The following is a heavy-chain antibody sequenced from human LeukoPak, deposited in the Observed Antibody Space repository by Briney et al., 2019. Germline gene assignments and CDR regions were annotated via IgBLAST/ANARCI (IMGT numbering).Heavy chain of an antibody. CDR2: ISTSSNYI. Sequence: GGSLRLSCAASGFTFNSYGMNWVCQAPGKGLEWVSSISTSSNYIYYADSVKGRFTISRDNAKNSLYLQMNNLRAEDTAVYYCARDEAVGKANDYWGQGTLVTVSS. J-gene: IGHJ4*02. D-gene: IGHD7-27*01. CDR1: GFTFNSYG. CDR3: ARDEAVGKANDY. V-gene: IGHV3-21*01.